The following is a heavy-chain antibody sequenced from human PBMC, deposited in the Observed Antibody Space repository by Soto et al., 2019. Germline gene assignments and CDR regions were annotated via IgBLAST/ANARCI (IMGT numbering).Heavy chain of an antibody. CDR2: INHSGST. J-gene: IGHJ6*02. Sequence: LSLTCAVYGVSFSGYYWSWIRQPPGKGLEWIGEINHSGSTNYNPSLKSRVTISVDTSKNQFSLKLSSVTAADTAVYYCARTGGSGSYFALYYQYGMDVWGQGTTVTVSS. D-gene: IGHD3-10*01. CDR3: ARTGGSGSYFALYYQYGMDV. V-gene: IGHV4-34*01. CDR1: GVSFSGYY.